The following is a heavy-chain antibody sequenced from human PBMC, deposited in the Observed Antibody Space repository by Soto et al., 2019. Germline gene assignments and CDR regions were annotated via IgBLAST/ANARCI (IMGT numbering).Heavy chain of an antibody. Sequence: PGGSLRLSCAASGFTFSSYSMNWVRQAPGKGLEWVSSISSSSSYIYYADSVKGRFTISRDNAKNSLYLQMNSLRAEDTAVYYCAREITMVRGVMRYYYYGMDVWGQGTTATVSS. CDR2: ISSSSSYI. CDR1: GFTFSSYS. CDR3: AREITMVRGVMRYYYYGMDV. V-gene: IGHV3-21*01. D-gene: IGHD3-10*01. J-gene: IGHJ6*02.